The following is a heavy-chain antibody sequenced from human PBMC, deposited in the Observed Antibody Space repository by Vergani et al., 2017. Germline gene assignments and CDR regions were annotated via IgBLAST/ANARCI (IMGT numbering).Heavy chain of an antibody. D-gene: IGHD6-13*01. J-gene: IGHJ2*01. CDR1: GGSISSSNW. CDR2: IYHSGST. CDR3: ARVPYSSSGYRWYFDL. Sequence: QVQLQESGPGLVKPSGTLSLTCAVSGGSISSSNWWSWVRQPPGKGLEWIGEIYHSGSTNYNPSLKSRVTISVDKAKNQFSLKLSSVTAADTAVYYCARVPYSSSGYRWYFDLWGRGTLVTVSS. V-gene: IGHV4-4*02.